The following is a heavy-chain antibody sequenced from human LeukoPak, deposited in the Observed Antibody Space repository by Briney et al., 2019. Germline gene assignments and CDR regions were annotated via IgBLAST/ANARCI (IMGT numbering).Heavy chain of an antibody. CDR2: IYSGGST. CDR1: VFTVSSNY. Sequence: PGGSLRLSCAASVFTVSSNYMSWVRQAPGKGLEWVSVIYSGGSTYYADSVKGRFTISRDNSKNTLYLQMNSLRAEDTAVYYCVRDYGEYGYYFDYWGQGTLVTVSS. J-gene: IGHJ4*02. D-gene: IGHD4-17*01. V-gene: IGHV3-53*01. CDR3: VRDYGEYGYYFDY.